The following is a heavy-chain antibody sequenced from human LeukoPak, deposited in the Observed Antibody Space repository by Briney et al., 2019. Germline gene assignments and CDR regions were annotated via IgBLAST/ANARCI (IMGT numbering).Heavy chain of an antibody. CDR2: IQYDGSNQ. V-gene: IGHV3-30*02. CDR3: VKDLGGPMLTFGGQRGYFDY. CDR1: GFTFSSYS. D-gene: IGHD3-16*01. J-gene: IGHJ4*02. Sequence: GGSLRLSCAASGFTFSSYSMNWVRQAPGKGLEWVAFIQYDGSNQYYADSVKGRFTISRDYSQNTLSLQMNSLRAEDTAVYYCVKDLGGPMLTFGGQRGYFDYWGQGALVTVSS.